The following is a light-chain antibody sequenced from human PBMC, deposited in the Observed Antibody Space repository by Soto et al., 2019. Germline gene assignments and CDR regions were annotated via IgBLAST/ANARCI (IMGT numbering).Light chain of an antibody. V-gene: IGKV3-20*01. Sequence: EIVLTQSPGTLSLSPGERATLSCRASQSVRSSHLAWYQQMPGQAPRLLIYGTSNRATGIPDRFSGSGSGTDFTLTISRLEPEDFAVYYCQQYGSSPLTFGGGTKVEIK. CDR1: QSVRSSH. CDR2: GTS. CDR3: QQYGSSPLT. J-gene: IGKJ4*01.